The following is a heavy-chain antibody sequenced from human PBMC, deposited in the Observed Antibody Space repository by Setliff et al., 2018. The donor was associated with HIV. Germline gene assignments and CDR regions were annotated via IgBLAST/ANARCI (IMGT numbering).Heavy chain of an antibody. CDR2: ISYDGNNK. Sequence: GGSLRLSCAASGFTLSSSWMNWVRQAPGKGLEWVSLISYDGNNKYYVDSVKGRFTISRDNSKNTLYLQMNSLGAEDTAVYYCARSGYSGYDWNWFDPWGQGTLVTVSS. CDR1: GFTLSSSW. CDR3: ARSGYSGYDWNWFDP. D-gene: IGHD5-12*01. J-gene: IGHJ5*02. V-gene: IGHV3-30*03.